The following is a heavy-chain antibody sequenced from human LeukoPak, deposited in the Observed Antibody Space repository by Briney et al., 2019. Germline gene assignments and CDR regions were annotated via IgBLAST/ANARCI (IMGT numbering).Heavy chain of an antibody. CDR1: GLTVSSY. D-gene: IGHD3-22*01. J-gene: IGHJ4*02. CDR2: IYSGGSI. Sequence: PGGSLRLSCAASGLTVSSYMSWVRQAPGKGLEWVSVIYSGGSIYYADSVKGRFTISRDKSKNTLYLQMNSLRAEDTAVYYCARDLGYYYDSSGGYWGQGTLVTVSS. CDR3: ARDLGYYYDSSGGY. V-gene: IGHV3-66*01.